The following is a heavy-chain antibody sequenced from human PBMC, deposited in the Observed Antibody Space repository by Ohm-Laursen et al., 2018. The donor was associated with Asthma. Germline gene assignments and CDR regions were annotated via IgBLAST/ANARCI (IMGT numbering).Heavy chain of an antibody. Sequence: SLRLSCAASGYTFSRYSIHWVRQAPGKGLEWVASISTASTFIYYADSVRGRFTISRDNAKNSLYLQMNSLRDEDTAVYYCARDKDRKYYYDSSGYYGAFDIWGQGTMVTVSS. CDR2: ISTASTFI. CDR1: GYTFSRYS. J-gene: IGHJ3*02. D-gene: IGHD3-22*01. V-gene: IGHV3-21*01. CDR3: ARDKDRKYYYDSSGYYGAFDI.